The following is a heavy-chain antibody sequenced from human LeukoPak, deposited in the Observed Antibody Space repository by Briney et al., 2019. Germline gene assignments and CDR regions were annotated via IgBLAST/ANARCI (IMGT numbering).Heavy chain of an antibody. D-gene: IGHD5-18*01. V-gene: IGHV4-30-2*01. CDR1: GGSISSGGYS. Sequence: SQTLSLTCAVSGGSISSGGYSWSWIRQPPGKGLEWIGYIYHSGSTYYNPSLKSRVTISVDRSKNQFSLKLSSVTAADTVVYYCARDMGIGYSYGLYYWGQGTLVTVSS. J-gene: IGHJ4*02. CDR2: IYHSGST. CDR3: ARDMGIGYSYGLYY.